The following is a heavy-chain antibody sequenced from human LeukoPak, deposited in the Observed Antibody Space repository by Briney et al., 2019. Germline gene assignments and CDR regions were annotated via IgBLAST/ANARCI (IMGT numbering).Heavy chain of an antibody. CDR3: ATDDSSGYYYRWTYFQH. CDR2: IIPILGIA. V-gene: IGHV1-69*04. CDR1: GGTFSSYA. J-gene: IGHJ1*01. D-gene: IGHD3-22*01. Sequence: SVKVSCKASGGTFSSYAISWVRQAPGQGLEWMGRIIPILGIANYAQKFQGRVTITADKSTSTAYMELSSLRSEDTAVYYCATDDSSGYYYRWTYFQHWGQGTLVTVSS.